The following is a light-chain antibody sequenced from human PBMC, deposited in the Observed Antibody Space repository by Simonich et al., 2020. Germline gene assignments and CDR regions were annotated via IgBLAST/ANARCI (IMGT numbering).Light chain of an antibody. CDR1: QDISNY. CDR2: EAS. J-gene: IGKJ2*01. CDR3: QQYDNLPYT. V-gene: IGKV1-33*01. Sequence: DIQMTQSQSSLSASVGDRVTITCQASQDISNYVNWYQQKPGKAPKLLIYEASNLETGVPSRFSGSGSGTDFTFTISSLQPEDIATYYCQQYDNLPYTFGQGTKLEIK.